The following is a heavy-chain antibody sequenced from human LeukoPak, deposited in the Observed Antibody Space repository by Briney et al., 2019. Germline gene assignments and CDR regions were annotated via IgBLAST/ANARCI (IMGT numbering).Heavy chain of an antibody. CDR2: ISGSGGST. Sequence: TGGSLRLSCAASGFTFSSCAMNWVRQSPGKGLEWVSAISGSGGSTYYADSLRGRFTISRDNSRNTLYLQMNSLRAEDTAVYYCAKDRSGGSGTLFPIFDCWGQGTLVTVSS. V-gene: IGHV3-23*01. CDR1: GFTFSSCA. J-gene: IGHJ4*02. CDR3: AKDRSGGSGTLFPIFDC. D-gene: IGHD3-10*01.